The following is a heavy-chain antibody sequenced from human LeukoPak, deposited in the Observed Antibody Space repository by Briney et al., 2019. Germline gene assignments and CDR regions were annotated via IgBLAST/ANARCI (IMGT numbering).Heavy chain of an antibody. D-gene: IGHD4-17*01. CDR2: ISSNGGST. CDR1: GFTFSSYA. Sequence: PGGSLRLSCAASGFTFSSYAMHWVRQAPGKGLEHVSAISSNGGSTYYANSVKGRFTISRDNSKNTLYLQMGSLRAEDMAVYYCARGSDGVVYSGMDVWGQGTTVTVSS. CDR3: ARGSDGVVYSGMDV. J-gene: IGHJ6*02. V-gene: IGHV3-64*01.